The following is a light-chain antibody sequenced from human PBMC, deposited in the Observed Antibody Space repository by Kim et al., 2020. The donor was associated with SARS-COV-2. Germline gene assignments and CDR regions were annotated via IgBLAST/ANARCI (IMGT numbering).Light chain of an antibody. CDR1: QNVNRD. CDR3: QQYNTWPRT. J-gene: IGKJ1*01. CDR2: RTS. V-gene: IGKV3-15*01. Sequence: VAAGERVTRSFRANQNVNRDVAWYRQTPGQPPKRLVYRTSIRASGVAARFSGSGSGTEFALAISSVQSEDFAVYYCQQYNTWPRTFGQGTKVDIK.